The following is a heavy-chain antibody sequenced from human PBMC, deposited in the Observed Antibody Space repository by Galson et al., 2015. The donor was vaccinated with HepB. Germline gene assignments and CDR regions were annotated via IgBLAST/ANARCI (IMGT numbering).Heavy chain of an antibody. J-gene: IGHJ5*02. CDR3: ARDAEKYYDFWSGAYPTDGPRGFHNWFDP. V-gene: IGHV3-30-3*01. Sequence: SLRLSCAASGFTFSSYAMHWVRQAPGKGLEWVAVISYDGSNKYYADSVKGRFTISRDNSKNTLYLQMNSLRAEDTAVYYCARDAEKYYDFWSGAYPTDGPRGFHNWFDPWGQGTLVTVSS. CDR1: GFTFSSYA. D-gene: IGHD3-3*01. CDR2: ISYDGSNK.